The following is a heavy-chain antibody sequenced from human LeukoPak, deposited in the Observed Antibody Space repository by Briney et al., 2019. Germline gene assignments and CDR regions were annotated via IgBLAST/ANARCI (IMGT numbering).Heavy chain of an antibody. Sequence: SETLSLTCTVSGGSISSSSYYWGWVRQPRGKGLEWIGSIYYSGSTYYNPSLKSRVTISVDTSKNQFSLKLSSVTAADTAVYYCARPRYYYGSGNRAFDIWGQGTKVTVSS. V-gene: IGHV4-39*07. CDR1: GGSISSSSYY. J-gene: IGHJ3*02. CDR3: ARPRYYYGSGNRAFDI. CDR2: IYYSGST. D-gene: IGHD3-10*01.